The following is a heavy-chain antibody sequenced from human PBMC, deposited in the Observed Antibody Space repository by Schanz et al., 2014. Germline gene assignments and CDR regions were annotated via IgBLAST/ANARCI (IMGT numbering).Heavy chain of an antibody. D-gene: IGHD4-17*01. Sequence: EVHLLESGGGLVQPGGSLKLSCASSGFSFTNYAMSWVRQAPGKGLEWVSLISDSGDTAYYADSVKGRFTISRDNAKNSLYLEMNSLRAEDTALYYCARKMKLGVYGGKGHDSLDIWGQGTMVTVSS. J-gene: IGHJ3*02. V-gene: IGHV3-23*01. CDR3: ARKMKLGVYGGKGHDSLDI. CDR1: GFSFTNYA. CDR2: ISDSGDTA.